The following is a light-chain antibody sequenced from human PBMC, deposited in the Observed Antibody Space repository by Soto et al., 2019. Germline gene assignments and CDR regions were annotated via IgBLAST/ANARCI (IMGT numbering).Light chain of an antibody. Sequence: QSVLTQPPSVSEAPRRRVTISCSGSSSNIGNNAVNWYQQLPGKAPKLLIYYDDLLPSGVSDRFSGSKSGTSASLAISGLQSEDEADYYCAAWDDSLKAVVFGGGTKLTVL. CDR1: SSNIGNNA. J-gene: IGLJ2*01. CDR2: YDD. V-gene: IGLV1-36*01. CDR3: AAWDDSLKAVV.